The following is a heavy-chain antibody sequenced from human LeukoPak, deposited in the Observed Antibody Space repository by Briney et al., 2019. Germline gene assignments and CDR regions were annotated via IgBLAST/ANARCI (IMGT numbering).Heavy chain of an antibody. CDR2: INTNTGNP. J-gene: IGHJ4*02. CDR1: GYTFTSYA. D-gene: IGHD3-16*02. CDR3: ASLYYDYVWGSYRAYYFDY. V-gene: IGHV7-4-1*02. Sequence: GASVKVSCKASGYTFTSYAMNWVRQAPGQGLEWMGWINTNTGNPTYAQGFTGRFVFSLDTSVSTAYLQISSLKAEDTAVYYCASLYYDYVWGSYRAYYFDYWGQGTLVTVSS.